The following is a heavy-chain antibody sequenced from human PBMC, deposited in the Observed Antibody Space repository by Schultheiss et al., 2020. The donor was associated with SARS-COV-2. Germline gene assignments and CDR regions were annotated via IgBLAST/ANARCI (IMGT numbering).Heavy chain of an antibody. Sequence: SQTLSLTCSVSGDSFSTYYWGWIRQPPGKGLEWIGEIYHSGSTNYNPSLKSRVTISIDTSKNQFSLKLSSVTAADTAVYYCARHRSGYYHYGMDVWGQGTTVTVSS. D-gene: IGHD2-8*02. CDR3: ARHRSGYYHYGMDV. CDR1: GDSFSTYY. V-gene: IGHV4-59*08. CDR2: IYHSGST. J-gene: IGHJ6*02.